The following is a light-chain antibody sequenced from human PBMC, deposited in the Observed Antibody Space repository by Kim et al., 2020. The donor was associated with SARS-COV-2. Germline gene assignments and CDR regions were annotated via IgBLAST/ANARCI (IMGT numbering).Light chain of an antibody. CDR2: LGS. V-gene: IGKV2-28*01. CDR1: QSLLHSNGYNY. Sequence: GEPASISCRSSQSLLHSNGYNYLDWYLQKPGQSPQLLIYLGSNRASGVPDRFSGSGSGTDFTLKISRVEAEDVGVYYCMQAVQTYTFGQGTKLEI. J-gene: IGKJ2*01. CDR3: MQAVQTYT.